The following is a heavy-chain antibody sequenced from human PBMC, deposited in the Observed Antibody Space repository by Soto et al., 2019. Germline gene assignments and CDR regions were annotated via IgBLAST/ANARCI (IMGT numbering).Heavy chain of an antibody. D-gene: IGHD3-3*01. J-gene: IGHJ5*02. CDR1: GGSISSYY. Sequence: SETLSLTCTVSGGSISSYYWSWIRQPPGKGLEWIGYIYYSGSTNYNPSLKSRVTIPVDTSKNQFSLKLSSVTAAATAVYYCARERREYYEFWSGSPPITFDPWGQGTLVTVSS. CDR2: IYYSGST. V-gene: IGHV4-59*01. CDR3: ARERREYYEFWSGSPPITFDP.